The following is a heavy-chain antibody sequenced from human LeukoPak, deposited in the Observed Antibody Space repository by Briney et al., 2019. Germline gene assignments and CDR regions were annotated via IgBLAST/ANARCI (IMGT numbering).Heavy chain of an antibody. V-gene: IGHV1-18*01. CDR3: ARSLGDSSGYYPLPFYY. D-gene: IGHD3-22*01. CDR2: ISGYNGNT. J-gene: IGHJ4*02. Sequence: ASVKVSCKASGYTFSNYGITWVRQAPGQGLEWMRWISGYNGNTNFAQKLQGRVSMTTDTSTYTSDMELRSLRSDDTAVYYCARSLGDSSGYYPLPFYYWGQGTLVIVSS. CDR1: GYTFSNYG.